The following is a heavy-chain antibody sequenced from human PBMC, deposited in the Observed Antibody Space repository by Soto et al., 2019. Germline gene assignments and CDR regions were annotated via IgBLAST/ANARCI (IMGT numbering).Heavy chain of an antibody. J-gene: IGHJ5*02. D-gene: IGHD3-10*02. Sequence: QVRLVQSGPEVRKPGASVKVSCKASGYTFTSYGSSWVRQAPGQGLEWIGWISGYNGNTNYAQKLQGRVSMTTDKSRSTAFMELRSLRSDDTAVYYCARDRDLLFSGCRPNWFDPWGQGTLITVSS. CDR2: ISGYNGNT. CDR3: ARDRDLLFSGCRPNWFDP. V-gene: IGHV1-18*01. CDR1: GYTFTSYG.